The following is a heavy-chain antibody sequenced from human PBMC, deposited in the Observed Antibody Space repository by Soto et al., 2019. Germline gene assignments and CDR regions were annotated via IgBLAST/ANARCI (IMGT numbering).Heavy chain of an antibody. J-gene: IGHJ3*02. CDR2: ISGSSGST. Sequence: EVQLLESGGGLVQPGGSLRLSCEASGFTFSNYAMSWVRQPPGKGLEWVSVISGSSGSTYYADSVKGRFTISRDNSKNTVYLQMNSLRAEDTAVYYCAIDPAFTDVVLLEVTYDTSDIWGQGTMVTVSS. CDR1: GFTFSNYA. V-gene: IGHV3-23*01. D-gene: IGHD2-8*02. CDR3: AIDPAFTDVVLLEVTYDTSDI.